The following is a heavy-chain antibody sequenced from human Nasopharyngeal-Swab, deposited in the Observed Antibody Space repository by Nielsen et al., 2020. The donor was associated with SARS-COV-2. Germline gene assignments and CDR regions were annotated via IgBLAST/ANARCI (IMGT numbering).Heavy chain of an antibody. V-gene: IGHV3-7*03. CDR2: IKQDGSEK. J-gene: IGHJ4*02. CDR3: ARDQRSHFDY. CDR1: GFTFSSYW. Sequence: ETLSLTCAASGFTFSSYWMSWVRQAPGKGLEWVANIKQDGSEKYYVDSVKGRFTISRDNAKNSLYLQMNSLRAEDTAVYYCARDQRSHFDYWGQGTLVTVSS.